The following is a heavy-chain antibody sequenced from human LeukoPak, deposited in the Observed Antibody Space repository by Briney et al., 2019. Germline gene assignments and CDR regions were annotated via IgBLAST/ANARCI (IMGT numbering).Heavy chain of an antibody. CDR2: ISYSGST. J-gene: IGHJ4*02. Sequence: SEPLSLTRSVSXGSINTNIYYGGCIRQPPGKGLEWIGSISYSGSTSYNPSLKSRVTISVDKSRNQFSLNLNSATAADTAVYYCARTDGSGYYWAFDYWGQGALVTVSS. CDR1: XGSINTNIYY. CDR3: ARTDGSGYYWAFDY. D-gene: IGHD3-22*01. V-gene: IGHV4-39*01.